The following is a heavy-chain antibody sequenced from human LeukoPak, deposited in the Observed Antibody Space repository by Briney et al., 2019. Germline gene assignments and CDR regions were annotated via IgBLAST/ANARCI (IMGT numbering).Heavy chain of an antibody. J-gene: IGHJ3*02. D-gene: IGHD2-2*02. V-gene: IGHV1-24*01. CDR3: ATALVPAAIDAFDI. CDR1: GYTLTELS. Sequence: GASVKVSCKVSGYTLTELSMHWVRQAPGKGLEWMGGFDPEDGETIYAQKFQGRVTMTEDTSTDTAYMELSSLTSEDTAVYYCATALVPAAIDAFDIWGQETMVTVSS. CDR2: FDPEDGET.